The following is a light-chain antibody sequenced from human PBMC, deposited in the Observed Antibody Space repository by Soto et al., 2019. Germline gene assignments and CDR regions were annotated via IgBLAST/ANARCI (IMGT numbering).Light chain of an antibody. CDR1: HRLNSY. J-gene: IGKJ4*01. CDR2: AVS. Sequence: DIQMTQSPSSLSASVGDRVTITCRASHRLNSYLNWYQQKPGRAPKLLIYAVSIVHTGVPSRFSAGGSGTEFTLTISSLQPEDVGSYFCQQSNSAPLTFGGGTKVE. CDR3: QQSNSAPLT. V-gene: IGKV1-39*01.